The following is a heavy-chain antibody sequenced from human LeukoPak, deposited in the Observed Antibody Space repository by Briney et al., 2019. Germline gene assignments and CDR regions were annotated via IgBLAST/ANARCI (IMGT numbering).Heavy chain of an antibody. Sequence: ASGKVSCKASGYTFTSYGISWVRQAPGQGLEWIGWISAYNGNTNYAQKLQGRVTMTTDTSTSTAYMELRSLTSDDTAVYYCAPHHRRSSWSSFANWFDPWGQGTLVTVSS. D-gene: IGHD6-13*01. J-gene: IGHJ5*02. V-gene: IGHV1-18*01. CDR1: GYTFTSYG. CDR2: ISAYNGNT. CDR3: APHHRRSSWSSFANWFDP.